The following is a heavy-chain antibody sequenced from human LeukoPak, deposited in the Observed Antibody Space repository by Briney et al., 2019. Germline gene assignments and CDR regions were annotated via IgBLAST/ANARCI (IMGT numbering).Heavy chain of an antibody. CDR3: ARLKFYDSTGYSPGHYMDV. CDR1: GTSFSSYY. Sequence: SETLSLTCAVSGTSFSSYYWSWIRQPPGKGLEWIGEVNHSGYTNDNPSLKSRVTISVDTSKNQFSLRLRSVTAADTAVYYCARLKFYDSTGYSPGHYMDVWGKGTTVTVSS. D-gene: IGHD3-22*01. V-gene: IGHV4-34*01. J-gene: IGHJ6*03. CDR2: VNHSGYT.